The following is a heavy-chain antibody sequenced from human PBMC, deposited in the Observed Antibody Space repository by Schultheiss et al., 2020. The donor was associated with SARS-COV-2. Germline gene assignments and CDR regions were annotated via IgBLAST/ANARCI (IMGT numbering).Heavy chain of an antibody. CDR1: GGSFSGYY. D-gene: IGHD2-2*02. Sequence: SETLSLTCAVYGGSFSGYYWSWIRQPPGKGLEWIGEINHSGSTNYNPSLKSRVTISVDTSKNQFSLKLSSVTAADTAVYYCAREDELLYSDYWGQGTLVTVSS. J-gene: IGHJ4*02. CDR3: AREDELLYSDY. V-gene: IGHV4-34*01. CDR2: INHSGST.